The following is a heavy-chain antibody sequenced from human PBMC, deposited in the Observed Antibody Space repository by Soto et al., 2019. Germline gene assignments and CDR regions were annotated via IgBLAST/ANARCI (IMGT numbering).Heavy chain of an antibody. J-gene: IGHJ4*02. CDR1: GFTFSNAW. D-gene: IGHD3-3*01. CDR2: ISGSGGST. Sequence: GGSLRLSCAASGFTFSNAWMSWVRQAPGKGLEWVSAISGSGGSTYYADSVKGRFTISRDNSKNTLYLQMNSLRAEDTAVYYCAKDWSYYDFWSGPTLDYWGQGTLVTVSS. CDR3: AKDWSYYDFWSGPTLDY. V-gene: IGHV3-23*01.